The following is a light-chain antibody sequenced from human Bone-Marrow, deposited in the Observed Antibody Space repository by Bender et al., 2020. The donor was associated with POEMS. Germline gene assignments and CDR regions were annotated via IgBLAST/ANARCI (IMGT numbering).Light chain of an antibody. Sequence: QSALTQPASVSGSPGQSITISCTGTSSDVGSYNLVSWYQQHPGKAPKLMIYEVTKRPSGVSNRFSGSKSGNTASLTISWLQAEDEADYYCCSYADTFVAFGGGTKLTVL. CDR1: SSDVGSYNL. CDR3: CSYADTFVA. CDR2: EVT. J-gene: IGLJ2*01. V-gene: IGLV2-23*02.